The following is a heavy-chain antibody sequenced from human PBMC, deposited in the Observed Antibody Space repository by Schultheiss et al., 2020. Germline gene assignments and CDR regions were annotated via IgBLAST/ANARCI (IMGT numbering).Heavy chain of an antibody. Sequence: SETLSLTCTVSGGSISSSSYYWGWIRQPPGKGLEWIGSIYHSGSTYYNPSLKSRVTISVDTSKNQFSLKLSSVTAADTAVYYCARVVEERYYDILTGYDHRYYFDYWGQGTLVTVSS. D-gene: IGHD3-9*01. V-gene: IGHV4-39*07. CDR1: GGSISSSSYY. CDR2: IYHSGST. CDR3: ARVVEERYYDILTGYDHRYYFDY. J-gene: IGHJ4*02.